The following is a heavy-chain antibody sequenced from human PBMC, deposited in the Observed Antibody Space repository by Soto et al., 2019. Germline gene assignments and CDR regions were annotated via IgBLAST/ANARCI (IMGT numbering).Heavy chain of an antibody. Sequence: PGGALRLSCAASGFTFSSYSMNWVHQAPGKGLEWVSYISSSSSTIYYADSVKGRFTISRDNAKNSLYLQMNSLRDEDTAVYYCARGCDFSSEDYYGMDVWGQATRVTVSS. CDR2: ISSSSSTI. V-gene: IGHV3-48*02. J-gene: IGHJ6*02. D-gene: IGHD3-3*01. CDR1: GFTFSSYS. CDR3: ARGCDFSSEDYYGMDV.